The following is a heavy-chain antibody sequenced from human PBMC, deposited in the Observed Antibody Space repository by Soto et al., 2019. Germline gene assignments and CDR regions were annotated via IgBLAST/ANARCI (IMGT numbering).Heavy chain of an antibody. J-gene: IGHJ6*02. D-gene: IGHD5-12*01. CDR2: ISSSSSYI. Sequence: EVQLVESGGGLVKPGGSLRLSCAASGFTFSSYSMNWVRQAPGKGLEWVSSISSSSSYIYYADSVKGRFTISRDNAKNSLYLQMNSLRAEDTAVYYCARDRLTSPKIYYYYYGMDVWGQGTTVTVSS. CDR3: ARDRLTSPKIYYYYYGMDV. V-gene: IGHV3-21*01. CDR1: GFTFSSYS.